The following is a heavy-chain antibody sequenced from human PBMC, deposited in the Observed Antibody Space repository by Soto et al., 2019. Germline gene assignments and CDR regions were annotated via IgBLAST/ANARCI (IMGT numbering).Heavy chain of an antibody. CDR2: IIPIFGTA. D-gene: IGHD3-22*01. J-gene: IGHJ4*02. Sequence: SVKVSCKASGGTFSSYAISWVRQAPGQGLEWMGGIIPIFGTANYAPKFQGRVTITADESTSTAYMELSSLRSEDTAVYYCARDGYYYDSSGYYYPYYFDYWGQGTLGTVSP. V-gene: IGHV1-69*13. CDR1: GGTFSSYA. CDR3: ARDGYYYDSSGYYYPYYFDY.